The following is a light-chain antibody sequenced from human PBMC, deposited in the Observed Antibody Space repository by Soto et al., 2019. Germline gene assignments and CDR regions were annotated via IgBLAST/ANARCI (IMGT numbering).Light chain of an antibody. V-gene: IGLV2-14*01. CDR2: EVT. J-gene: IGLJ1*01. CDR3: NSYTSSSTYV. Sequence: QSVLTQPASVSGSPGQSITISCTGTSSDVGGYNYVSWYQQHPGKAPKLILSEVTNRPSGVSNRFSGSKSGNTASLTISGLQAEDEGDYYCNSYTSSSTYVFGSGTQLTVL. CDR1: SSDVGGYNY.